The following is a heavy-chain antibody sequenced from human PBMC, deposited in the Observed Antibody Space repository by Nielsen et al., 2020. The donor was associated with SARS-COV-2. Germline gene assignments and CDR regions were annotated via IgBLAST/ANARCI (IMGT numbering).Heavy chain of an antibody. CDR3: SSPTVAY. Sequence: LQISCAASGFTFSGSAMHWVRQASGKGLEWVGRIRSYANDYATAYAASVKGRFTISRDDSKNTAYPQMNSLKMEDTAVYYCSSPTVAYWGQGTLVTVSS. V-gene: IGHV3-73*01. D-gene: IGHD4-23*01. CDR1: GFTFSGSA. CDR2: IRSYANDYAT. J-gene: IGHJ4*02.